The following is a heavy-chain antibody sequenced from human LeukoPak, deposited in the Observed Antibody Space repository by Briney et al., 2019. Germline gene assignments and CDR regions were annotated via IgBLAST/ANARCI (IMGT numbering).Heavy chain of an antibody. V-gene: IGHV3-13*04. CDR2: IGTAGDT. Sequence: PGGSLRLSCAASGFTFSSYDMHWVRQATGKGLEGVSAIGTAGDTYYPGSVKGRFTISRENAKNSLYLQMNSLRAGDTAVYYCARGGYDSSEGPNFDYWGQGTLVTVSS. CDR1: GFTFSSYD. CDR3: ARGGYDSSEGPNFDY. J-gene: IGHJ4*02. D-gene: IGHD3-22*01.